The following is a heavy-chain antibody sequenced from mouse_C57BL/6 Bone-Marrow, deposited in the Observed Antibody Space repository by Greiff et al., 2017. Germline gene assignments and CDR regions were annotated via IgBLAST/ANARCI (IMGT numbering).Heavy chain of an antibody. CDR1: GYTFTSYW. D-gene: IGHD1-1*01. CDR3: ARDGTVVAEDWYYAMDY. CDR2: IDPSDIYT. Sequence: QVQLQQPGAELVKPGASVKLSCKASGYTFTSYWMQWVKQRPGQGLEWIGEIDPSDIYTNYNQKFKGKATLTVDTTSSTAYMQISSLTSEDSAVYYCARDGTVVAEDWYYAMDYWGQGTSVTVSS. V-gene: IGHV1-50*01. J-gene: IGHJ4*01.